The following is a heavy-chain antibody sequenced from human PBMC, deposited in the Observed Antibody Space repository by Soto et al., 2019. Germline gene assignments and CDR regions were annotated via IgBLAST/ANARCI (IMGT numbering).Heavy chain of an antibody. CDR1: GGSISSYY. D-gene: IGHD3-22*01. CDR2: IYYSGST. J-gene: IGHJ4*02. Sequence: SETLSLTCTVSGGSISSYYWSWIRQSPGKGLEWIGYIYYSGSTNYNPSLKSRVTISVDTSKNQFSLKLSSVTAADTAVYYCARVRCGYDSSGCPYFDYWGQGTLVTVSS. V-gene: IGHV4-59*01. CDR3: ARVRCGYDSSGCPYFDY.